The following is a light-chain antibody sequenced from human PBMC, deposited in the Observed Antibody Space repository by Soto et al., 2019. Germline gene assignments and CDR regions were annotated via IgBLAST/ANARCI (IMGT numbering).Light chain of an antibody. CDR1: QSVDNN. CDR2: GAS. V-gene: IGKV3-15*01. CDR3: QQYAHWPLT. J-gene: IGKJ1*01. Sequence: ETVMTQSPATLSVSPGESATLSCRASQSVDNNLAWYHQKPGRAPRRLIYGASTMASGIPGRFSGSGSGTEFTLTISSMQSQVFTVYSCQQYAHWPLTFGLGTTVEI.